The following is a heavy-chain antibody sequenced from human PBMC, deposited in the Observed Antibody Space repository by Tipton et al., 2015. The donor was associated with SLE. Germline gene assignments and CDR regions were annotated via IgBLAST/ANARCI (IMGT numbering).Heavy chain of an antibody. CDR1: GFTFSSFA. Sequence: SLRLSCAASGFTFSSFAMHWVRQAPGKGLEYVSAISSKGTTYYANSVKGRFTISRDNSKNTLFLQMGSLRAEDMAVYYCARGSSMVHGPRRWFEPWGQGSPVTVSS. CDR3: ARGSSMVHGPRRWFEP. D-gene: IGHD3-10*01. CDR2: ISSKGTT. V-gene: IGHV3-64*01. J-gene: IGHJ5*02.